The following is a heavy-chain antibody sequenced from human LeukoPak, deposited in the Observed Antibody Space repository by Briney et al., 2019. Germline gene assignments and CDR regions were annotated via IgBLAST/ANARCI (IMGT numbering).Heavy chain of an antibody. Sequence: ASVKVSCKASGYTFTSYDINWVRQVTGQGLEWMGWMNPKRGNTGNAKKFKGRVTITRNTAIGKAYMEGSSLRYEDTAVYYCARRAVDNSYYYYMDVWGKGTTVTVSS. CDR2: MNPKRGNT. CDR1: GYTFTSYD. D-gene: IGHD6-19*01. J-gene: IGHJ6*03. V-gene: IGHV1-8*03. CDR3: ARRAVDNSYYYYMDV.